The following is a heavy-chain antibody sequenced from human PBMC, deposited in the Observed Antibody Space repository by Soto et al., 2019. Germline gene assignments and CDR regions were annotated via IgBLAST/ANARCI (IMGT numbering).Heavy chain of an antibody. V-gene: IGHV1-2*02. Sequence: QVQLVQSGAEVKKPGASVKVSCKASGYTFTGYYMHWVRQAPGQGLEWMGWINPNSGGTNYAQKCQGRVTMTRDTSISTAYMELSRLRSDDTAVYYCARENTIFGVVRGMDVWGQGTTVTVSS. CDR1: GYTFTGYY. J-gene: IGHJ6*02. CDR3: ARENTIFGVVRGMDV. D-gene: IGHD3-3*01. CDR2: INPNSGGT.